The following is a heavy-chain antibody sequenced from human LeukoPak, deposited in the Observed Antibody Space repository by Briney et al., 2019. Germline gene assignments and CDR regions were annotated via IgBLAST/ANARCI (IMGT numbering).Heavy chain of an antibody. J-gene: IGHJ3*02. CDR1: GYSISSGYY. CDR2: IYHSGST. CDR3: ARGVVPAANDAFDI. Sequence: SETLSLTCAVSGYSISSGYYWGWIRQPPGKGLEWIGSIYHSGSTYYNPSLKSRVTISVDTSKNQFSLKLSSVTAAGTAVYYCARGVVPAANDAFDIWGQGTMVTVSS. D-gene: IGHD2-2*01. V-gene: IGHV4-38-2*01.